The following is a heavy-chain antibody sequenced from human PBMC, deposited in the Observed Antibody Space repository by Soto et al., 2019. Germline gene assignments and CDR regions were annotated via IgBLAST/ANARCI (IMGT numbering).Heavy chain of an antibody. CDR2: ISSSSSYI. J-gene: IGHJ6*02. V-gene: IGHV3-21*01. CDR1: GFTFSSYS. Sequence: GSLRLSCAASGFTFSSYSMNWVRQAPGKGLEWVSSISSSSSYIYYADSVKGRFTISRDNAKNSLYLQMNSLRAEDTAVYYCARVGLHCSSTSCYSITLYYYGMDVWGQGTTVTVSS. D-gene: IGHD2-2*01. CDR3: ARVGLHCSSTSCYSITLYYYGMDV.